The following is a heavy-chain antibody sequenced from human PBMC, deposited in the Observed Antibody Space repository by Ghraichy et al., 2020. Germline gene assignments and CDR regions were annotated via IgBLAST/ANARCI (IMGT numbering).Heavy chain of an antibody. Sequence: ASVNVSCKASGYTFTGHYMHWMRQAPGQGLEWMGWINPNSGDTSSNFAQKFQGRVTMTRDTSISTAYMELSRLRSGDTAVYYCVKGGGIGVTPKIPFDYWGQGTLVTVSS. CDR2: INPNSGDTSS. D-gene: IGHD2-21*02. V-gene: IGHV1-2*02. CDR3: VKGGGIGVTPKIPFDY. CDR1: GYTFTGHY. J-gene: IGHJ4*02.